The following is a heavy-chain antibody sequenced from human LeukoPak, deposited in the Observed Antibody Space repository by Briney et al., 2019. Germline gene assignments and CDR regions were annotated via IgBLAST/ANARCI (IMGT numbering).Heavy chain of an antibody. CDR3: AVDRVLSPPANHLDY. V-gene: IGHV3-48*01. D-gene: IGHD2-2*01. Sequence: GGSLRLSCTASGFTFSYYSSNWVRQAPGKGLEWISFISSSSVTIYYADSVKGRFTISRDNAKNSLYLQMNSLRAEDTAVYYCAVDRVLSPPANHLDYWGQGSLVTVSS. CDR1: GFTFSYYS. J-gene: IGHJ4*02. CDR2: ISSSSVTI.